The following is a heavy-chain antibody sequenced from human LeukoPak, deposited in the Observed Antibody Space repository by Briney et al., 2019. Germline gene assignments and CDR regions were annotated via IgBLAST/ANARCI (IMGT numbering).Heavy chain of an antibody. CDR3: ARGRLYGYYYYYYMDV. Sequence: SETLSLTCAVYGGSFSGYYWSWIRQPPGKGLEWIGEINHSGSTNYNPSPKSRVTISVDTSKNQFSLKLSSVTAADTAVYYCARGRLYGYYYYYYMDVWGKGTTVTVSS. D-gene: IGHD2-8*01. V-gene: IGHV4-34*01. CDR1: GGSFSGYY. CDR2: INHSGST. J-gene: IGHJ6*03.